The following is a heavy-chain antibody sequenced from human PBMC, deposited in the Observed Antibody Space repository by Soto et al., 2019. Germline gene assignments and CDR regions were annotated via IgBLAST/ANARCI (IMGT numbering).Heavy chain of an antibody. Sequence: GGSLRLSCAASGFTFSNFAMYWVRQALGKGLEWVTVISYDGSHKYYADSVKGRFTISRDNSKNTLYLQMNNLRAEDSAVYFCARDYSYQRAMDVWGQGTTVTVSS. CDR1: GFTFSNFA. J-gene: IGHJ6*02. D-gene: IGHD2-15*01. CDR2: ISYDGSHK. V-gene: IGHV3-30-3*01. CDR3: ARDYSYQRAMDV.